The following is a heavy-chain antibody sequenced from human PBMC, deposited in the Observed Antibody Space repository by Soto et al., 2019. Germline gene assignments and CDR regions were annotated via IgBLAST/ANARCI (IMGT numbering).Heavy chain of an antibody. V-gene: IGHV4-61*01. CDR3: ARDRGDSGYDY. CDR1: GGSVSSGSYY. CDR2: IYYTGST. J-gene: IGHJ4*02. D-gene: IGHD5-12*01. Sequence: QVQLQESGPGLVKPSETLSLTCTVSGGSVSSGSYYWSWIRQPPGKGLEWIGYIYYTGSTKYNPSLKSRVTISVDTSKNQFSLKLSSVTAADTAVYYCARDRGDSGYDYWGQGTLVTVSS.